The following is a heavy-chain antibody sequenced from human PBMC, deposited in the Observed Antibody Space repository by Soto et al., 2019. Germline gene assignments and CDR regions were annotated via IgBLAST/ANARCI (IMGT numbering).Heavy chain of an antibody. J-gene: IGHJ4*02. CDR3: ARATAAG. CDR1: GFTFSSYS. V-gene: IGHV3-48*01. CDR2: ISSSSSTI. Sequence: EVHLVASGGGLAQPGRSLRLSCAASGFTFSSYSMNWVRQAPGKGLEWVSYISSSSSTIYYADSVKGRFTISRDNAKNSLYLQMNSLRAEDTAVYYCARATAAGWGQGTLVTVSS. D-gene: IGHD6-25*01.